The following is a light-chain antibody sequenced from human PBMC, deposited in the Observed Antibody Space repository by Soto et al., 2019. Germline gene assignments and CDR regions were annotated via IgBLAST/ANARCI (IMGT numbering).Light chain of an antibody. CDR2: LGS. J-gene: IGKJ4*01. Sequence: DTVMTQSPLSLSVTPGEPASISCRSSQSLLHSNGYNYLDWYLQKPGQSPQLLIYLGSFRAAGVPDRFSGSGSGTDFTLKISRVVAADVGVYYCMQALQTPSFGGGTKVEIK. CDR1: QSLLHSNGYNY. V-gene: IGKV2-28*01. CDR3: MQALQTPS.